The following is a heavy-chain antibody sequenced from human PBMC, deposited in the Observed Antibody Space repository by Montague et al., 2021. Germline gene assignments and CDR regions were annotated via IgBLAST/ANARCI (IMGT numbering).Heavy chain of an antibody. CDR1: GGSISSASYY. CDR3: ARSLYCRGGSCYSGFDP. D-gene: IGHD2-15*01. CDR2: IYYNGTT. Sequence: ETLSLTCTVSGGSISSASYYWGWIRQPPGKGLEFIGVIYYNGTTYHNPSLKRRVTVSMDTSKNQFSLKLSSVTAADTAVYYCARSLYCRGGSCYSGFDPWGQGTLVTASS. J-gene: IGHJ5*02. V-gene: IGHV4-39*01.